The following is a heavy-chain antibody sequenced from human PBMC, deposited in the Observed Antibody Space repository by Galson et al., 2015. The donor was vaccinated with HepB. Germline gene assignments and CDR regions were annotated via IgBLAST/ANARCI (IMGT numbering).Heavy chain of an antibody. D-gene: IGHD6-13*01. CDR3: ARTPRSSSWKNWFDP. J-gene: IGHJ5*02. V-gene: IGHV3-48*04. Sequence: SLRLSCAASELTLSNYSMNWVRQAPGMGLEWVSYISSSGRTIYYADSVWGRFIISRDNANNSLYLQMNSLRAEDTAVSYCARTPRSSSWKNWFDPWGQGTLVTVSS. CDR2: ISSSGRTI. CDR1: ELTLSNYS.